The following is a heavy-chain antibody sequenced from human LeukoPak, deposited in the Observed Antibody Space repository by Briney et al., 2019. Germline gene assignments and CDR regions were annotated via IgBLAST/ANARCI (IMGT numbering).Heavy chain of an antibody. CDR2: ISSNGSSI. CDR1: VFTLSDYY. Sequence: GGSLRLSCAASVFTLSDYYMSWIRQAPGKGLEWVSYISSNGSSIYYADSVKGRFTISRHSAKNSLYLQMNSVRSEDTAVYYCASPYDSSGYWGIDYWGQGTLVTVSS. D-gene: IGHD3-22*01. V-gene: IGHV3-11*01. CDR3: ASPYDSSGYWGIDY. J-gene: IGHJ4*02.